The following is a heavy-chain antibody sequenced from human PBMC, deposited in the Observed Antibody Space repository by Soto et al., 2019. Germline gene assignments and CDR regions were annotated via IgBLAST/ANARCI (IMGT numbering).Heavy chain of an antibody. CDR3: VRDIDWNVDY. D-gene: IGHD3-9*01. CDR2: ININNGHT. Sequence: QVHLVQSGTEVKKPGASVTVSCKASGYTFSNYGISWVRQAPGQGLEWVAWININNGHTNYAQNLQDRVTVSTDTSTTTAFMELKSLRFDDTAVYYCVRDIDWNVDYWGQGTLVTVSS. V-gene: IGHV1-18*01. J-gene: IGHJ4*02. CDR1: GYTFSNYG.